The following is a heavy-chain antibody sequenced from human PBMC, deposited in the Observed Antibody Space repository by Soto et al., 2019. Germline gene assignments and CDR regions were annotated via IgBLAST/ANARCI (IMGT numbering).Heavy chain of an antibody. Sequence: EVQLLESGGGLVQPGGSLRLSCAASRFTFSTFAMSWVRQAPGKGLEWVAAISGGGANTYYADSVKGRFTISRDNSKNTLYLQMDSLRAEDTAIYFCAKDSYSDFWSGHYYYFDFWGQGTLVTVSS. J-gene: IGHJ4*02. CDR3: AKDSYSDFWSGHYYYFDF. V-gene: IGHV3-23*01. CDR2: ISGGGANT. CDR1: RFTFSTFA. D-gene: IGHD3-3*01.